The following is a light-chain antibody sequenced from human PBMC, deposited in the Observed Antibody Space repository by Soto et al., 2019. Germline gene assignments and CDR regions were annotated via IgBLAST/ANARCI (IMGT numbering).Light chain of an antibody. CDR1: QSVNRS. Sequence: DFLLNHSPSTLSACQGDRVIITCRASQSVNRSLAWYQQKPGKAPSLLIYGVFTRASGIPARFGGTGSGTEFTLTISGVQSEDFATYYCQQYNYYSLTFGQGTKVDI. CDR2: GVF. CDR3: QQYNYYSLT. V-gene: IGKV1-5*01. J-gene: IGKJ1*01.